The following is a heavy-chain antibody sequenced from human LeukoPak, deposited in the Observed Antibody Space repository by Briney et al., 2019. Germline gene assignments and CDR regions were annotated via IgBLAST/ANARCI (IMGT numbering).Heavy chain of an antibody. J-gene: IGHJ4*02. CDR3: ATDFGDSSGWYRF. Sequence: SETLSLTCSVSSYSINSNYYWGWIRQSPGKGLEWIGSTYHTGSTYYNPSLKSRVTISLDASNKQFSLRLSSVTAADTAVYYCATDFGDSSGWYRFWGQGTLVTVSS. CDR2: TYHTGST. V-gene: IGHV4-38-2*01. CDR1: SYSINSNYY. D-gene: IGHD6-19*01.